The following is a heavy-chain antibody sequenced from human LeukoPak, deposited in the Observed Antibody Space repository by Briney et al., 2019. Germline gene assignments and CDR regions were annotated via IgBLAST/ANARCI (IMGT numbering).Heavy chain of an antibody. CDR3: ATLLRFLLYVPYYMDV. Sequence: GGSLRLSCAASGFTFSSYEMNWVRQAPGKGLEWVSSISSSSSYIYYADSVKGRFTISRDNAKNSLYLQMNSLRAEDTAVYYCATLLRFLLYVPYYMDVWGKGTTVTVSS. J-gene: IGHJ6*03. V-gene: IGHV3-21*01. D-gene: IGHD3-3*01. CDR2: ISSSSSYI. CDR1: GFTFSSYE.